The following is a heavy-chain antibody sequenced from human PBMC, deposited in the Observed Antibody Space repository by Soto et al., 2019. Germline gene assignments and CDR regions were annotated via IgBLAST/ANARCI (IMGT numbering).Heavy chain of an antibody. CDR2: IYYTGST. V-gene: IGHV4-59*01. Sequence: SESMSLTCTVCGGSMSPYYWSWIRQTTGKGLEWIGYIYYTGSTSYIPSLKSRVTISVDTSKTQFSLKLSSVTAADTALYYCARSFYESSGYYPLWGQGTLVAVSS. J-gene: IGHJ4*02. D-gene: IGHD3-22*01. CDR1: GGSMSPYY. CDR3: ARSFYESSGYYPL.